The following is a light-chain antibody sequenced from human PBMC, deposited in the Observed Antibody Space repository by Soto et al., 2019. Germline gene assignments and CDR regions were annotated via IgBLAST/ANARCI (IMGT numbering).Light chain of an antibody. CDR2: SDT. Sequence: QSLLTQPPSTPWTPGQRGTISCSGDSSNIAKNYVYWYQQAPAMAPKLLIYSDTQRPSGVPARFSGSKSRSSASLAISGLRSEDEANYYCAAWDVRMSGSGFGGGTKLTV. CDR1: SSNIAKNY. V-gene: IGLV1-47*02. CDR3: AAWDVRMSGSG. J-gene: IGLJ3*02.